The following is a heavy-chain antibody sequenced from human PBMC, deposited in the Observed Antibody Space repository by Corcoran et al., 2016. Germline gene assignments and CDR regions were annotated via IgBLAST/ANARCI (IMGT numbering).Heavy chain of an antibody. D-gene: IGHD5-12*01. Sequence: QVQLQQWDAGLLKPSETLSLTCAVYGGSFSGYYWSWIRQPPGKGLEWIGEINHSGSTNYNPSLKSRVTISVDTSKNQFSRKLSSVTAADTAGYDCARGRSGMATIIRGYYFDYWGQGTLVTVSS. CDR3: ARGRSGMATIIRGYYFDY. CDR1: GGSFSGYY. J-gene: IGHJ4*02. CDR2: INHSGST. V-gene: IGHV4-34*01.